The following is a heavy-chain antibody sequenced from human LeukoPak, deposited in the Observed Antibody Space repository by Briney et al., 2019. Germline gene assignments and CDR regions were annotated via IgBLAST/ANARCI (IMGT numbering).Heavy chain of an antibody. V-gene: IGHV4-4*07. D-gene: IGHD5-12*01. Sequence: MPSETLSLTCTVSGDSISNCYWSWIRQSAGKGLEWIGRINTSGNTNYNPSLKSRVTMSLDTSKNQFSLNVSSVTVADTAVFYCARERLGFRVDVWGKGTTVTVSS. CDR2: INTSGNT. J-gene: IGHJ6*04. CDR3: ARERLGFRVDV. CDR1: GDSISNCY.